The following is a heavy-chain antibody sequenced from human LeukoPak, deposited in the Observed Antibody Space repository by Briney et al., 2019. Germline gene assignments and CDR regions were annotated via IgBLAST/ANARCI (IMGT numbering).Heavy chain of an antibody. CDR3: ASDGIAAAGLDY. V-gene: IGHV1-2*02. D-gene: IGHD6-13*01. J-gene: IGHJ4*02. CDR2: INPNSGDT. CDR1: GYTFTGYY. Sequence: ASVKVSCKASGYTFTGYYMHWVRQAPGQGLEWMGWINPNSGDTNSAQKFQGRVTMTRDTSISTAYMELSRLRSDDTAVYYCASDGIAAAGLDYWGQGTLVTVSS.